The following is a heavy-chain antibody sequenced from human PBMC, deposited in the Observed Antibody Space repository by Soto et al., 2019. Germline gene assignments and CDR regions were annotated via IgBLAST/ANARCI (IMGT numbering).Heavy chain of an antibody. V-gene: IGHV1-2*02. CDR2: INPNSGGT. J-gene: IGHJ4*02. CDR1: GYTFSGFY. CDR3: ASAAVTGTAGLDF. Sequence: QVLLLQSGAEVKKPGASVKVSCKASGYTFSGFYMHWVRQAPGQGLEWMGWINPNSGGTKSAEKFQGRVTMTRDTYISTAYIELSRLTSDDTAVYYCASAAVTGTAGLDFWGQGTQVTVSS. D-gene: IGHD6-19*01.